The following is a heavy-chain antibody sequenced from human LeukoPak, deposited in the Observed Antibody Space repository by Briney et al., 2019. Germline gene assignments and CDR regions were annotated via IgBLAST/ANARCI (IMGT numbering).Heavy chain of an antibody. V-gene: IGHV7-4-1*02. Sequence: GASVKVSCKASGYTFTSYAMNWVRQAPGQGLEWMGWINTNTGNPTYAQGFTGRFVFSLDTSVSTAYLQISSLKAEDTAVYYCARDARTYYYDSSGYSHFDYWGQGTLVTVSS. J-gene: IGHJ4*02. D-gene: IGHD3-22*01. CDR3: ARDARTYYYDSSGYSHFDY. CDR2: INTNTGNP. CDR1: GYTFTSYA.